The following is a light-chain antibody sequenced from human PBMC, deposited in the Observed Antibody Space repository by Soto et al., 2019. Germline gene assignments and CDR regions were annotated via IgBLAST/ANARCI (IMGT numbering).Light chain of an antibody. V-gene: IGKV3-20*01. CDR2: GAS. Sequence: EIVLTQSPGTLSLSPGERATLSCRTSQSVNNNYLAWYQQKPGQAPRLLIYGASSRATGIPDRFSGSGSGTDFTLTISRLEPEDFAVYYCQQYGSSPWTFGQGTKVHIK. CDR3: QQYGSSPWT. J-gene: IGKJ1*01. CDR1: QSVNNNY.